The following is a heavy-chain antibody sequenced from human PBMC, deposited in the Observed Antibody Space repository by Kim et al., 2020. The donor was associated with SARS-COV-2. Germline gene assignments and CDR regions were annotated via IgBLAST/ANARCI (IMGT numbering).Heavy chain of an antibody. CDR2: IYFSGST. V-gene: IGHV4-39*02. CDR1: GGSISSSSYY. J-gene: IGHJ4*02. Sequence: SETLSLTCTVSGGSISSSSYYWGWIRQPPGKGLEWIGSIYFSGSTYYNPSLKSRVTISVDTYKNQFSLKLSSVTAADTAVYYCARDWVGATDFDYWGQGTLVTVSS. D-gene: IGHD1-26*01. CDR3: ARDWVGATDFDY.